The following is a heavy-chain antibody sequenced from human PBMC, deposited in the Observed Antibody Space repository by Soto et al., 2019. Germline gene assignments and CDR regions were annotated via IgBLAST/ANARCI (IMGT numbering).Heavy chain of an antibody. CDR3: SRAAPNDYDFWSGYLGGNWFDP. Sequence: SETLSLTCTVSGGSISSYYWSWIRQPPGKGLEWIGYIYYSGSTNYNPSLKSRVTISVDTSKNQFSLKLSSVTAAGTAVYYCSRAAPNDYDFWSGYLGGNWFDPWGQGTLVTVSS. J-gene: IGHJ5*02. V-gene: IGHV4-59*01. CDR1: GGSISSYY. CDR2: IYYSGST. D-gene: IGHD3-3*01.